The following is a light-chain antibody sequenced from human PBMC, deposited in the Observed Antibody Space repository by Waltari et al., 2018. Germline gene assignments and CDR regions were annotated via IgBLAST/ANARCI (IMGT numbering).Light chain of an antibody. Sequence: SALTQPRSVSGSPGQSVTISCTGTTSDVGGYNYVPWSQHHPGKAPKLMIFDVTQRPSGVADRFSGSKSANTASLTISGLQAEDEADYYCCSFAGTYTWVFGGGTKVTVL. V-gene: IGLV2-11*01. CDR3: CSFAGTYTWV. CDR1: TSDVGGYNY. CDR2: DVT. J-gene: IGLJ3*02.